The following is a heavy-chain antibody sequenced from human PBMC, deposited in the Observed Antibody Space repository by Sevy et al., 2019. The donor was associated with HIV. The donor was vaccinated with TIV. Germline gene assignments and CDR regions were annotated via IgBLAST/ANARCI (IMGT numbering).Heavy chain of an antibody. CDR3: AKDLGGPGKSYFDY. CDR1: GFTFSNYG. V-gene: IGHV3-30*02. CDR2: IRYDGSDK. Sequence: GRSLRLSCAASGFTFSNYGMHWVRQVPGKGLEWVTFIRYDGSDKYYAASVKGRFTISRDDSKNTLHLQMDSLRAEDTAIYYCAKDLGGPGKSYFDYWGQGTLVTVSS. D-gene: IGHD1-26*01. J-gene: IGHJ4*02.